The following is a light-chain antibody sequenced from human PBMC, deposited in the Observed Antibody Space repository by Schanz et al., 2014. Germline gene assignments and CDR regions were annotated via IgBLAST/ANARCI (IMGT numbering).Light chain of an antibody. CDR1: QSVSSSY. Sequence: EIVLTQSPGTLSLSPGERATLSCRASQSVSSSYLVWYQQKPGQAPRLLIYGASSRATGIPDRFSGSGSGTDFTLTISRLEPEDFAVYYCQQRSNWPLTFGGGTKVEIK. CDR3: QQRSNWPLT. CDR2: GAS. V-gene: IGKV3D-20*02. J-gene: IGKJ4*01.